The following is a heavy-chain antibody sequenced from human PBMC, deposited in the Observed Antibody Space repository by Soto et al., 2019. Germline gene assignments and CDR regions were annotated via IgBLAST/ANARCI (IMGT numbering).Heavy chain of an antibody. V-gene: IGHV1-8*01. CDR2: MNTNSGNT. D-gene: IGHD6-19*01. J-gene: IGHJ3*02. CDR3: SRAPSYSIGWYHAFDI. Sequence: ASVKVSCKASGYTFTSYDINWVRQATGQGLEWMGWMNTNSGNTGYAQKFQGRVTMTRNTSISTAYMELSSLRSEDTSVYYFSRAPSYSIGWYHAFDIWGQGTMVTVSS. CDR1: GYTFTSYD.